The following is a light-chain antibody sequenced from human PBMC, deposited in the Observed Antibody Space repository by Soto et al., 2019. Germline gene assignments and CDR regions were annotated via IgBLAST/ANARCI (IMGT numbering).Light chain of an antibody. CDR1: INDVGGYNY. V-gene: IGLV2-14*01. CDR3: SSYTTSSPHV. Sequence: QSALTQPASVSGSPGQSITISCTGTINDVGGYNYVSWYQQHPGKAPKLVIYEVSHRPSGISDRFSGSKSGNTASLTISGLQVEDEAEYYCSSYTTSSPHVFGPGTKLTVL. CDR2: EVS. J-gene: IGLJ1*01.